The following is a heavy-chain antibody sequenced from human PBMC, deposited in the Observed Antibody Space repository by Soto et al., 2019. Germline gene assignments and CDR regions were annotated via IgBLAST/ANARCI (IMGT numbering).Heavy chain of an antibody. CDR2: IHYSGTT. D-gene: IGHD6-19*01. CDR1: GDSISSDDYY. V-gene: IGHV4-31*03. Sequence: QVQLQESGPGLVKPSQTLSVTCTISGDSISSDDYYWNWIRQHPGKGLEWIGYIHYSGTTDYNPSLKSRVSISIDTSKRHFSLKLSSVTAADTAVYYCARQRRWLSPFDYWGQGTLVTVSS. CDR3: ARQRRWLSPFDY. J-gene: IGHJ4*02.